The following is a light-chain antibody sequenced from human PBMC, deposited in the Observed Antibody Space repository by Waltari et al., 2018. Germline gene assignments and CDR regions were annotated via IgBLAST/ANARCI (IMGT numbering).Light chain of an antibody. CDR2: KVS. CDR1: QSLLHSNGNTY. Sequence: DVVMTQSPLSLPITPGQPASMTCRSSQSLLHSNGNTYLSWFLQKPGQPPRRLIYKVSNRDSGVPDRFIGSGAGTDFTLKISRVEAEDVGVYYCMQGTHFPPYSFGQGTKVEIK. V-gene: IGKV2-30*02. J-gene: IGKJ2*03. CDR3: MQGTHFPPYS.